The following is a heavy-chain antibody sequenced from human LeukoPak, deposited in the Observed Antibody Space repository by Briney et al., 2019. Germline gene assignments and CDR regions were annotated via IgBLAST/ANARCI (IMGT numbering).Heavy chain of an antibody. Sequence: SETLSLTCAVYGGSFSGYYWSWIRQPPGKGLEWIGEINHSGSTNYNPSLKSRVTISADTSKNQFSLKLSSVTAADTAVYYCARGGGSWNYWGQGTLVTVSS. CDR2: INHSGST. J-gene: IGHJ4*02. V-gene: IGHV4-34*01. CDR3: ARGGGSWNY. CDR1: GGSFSGYY. D-gene: IGHD2-15*01.